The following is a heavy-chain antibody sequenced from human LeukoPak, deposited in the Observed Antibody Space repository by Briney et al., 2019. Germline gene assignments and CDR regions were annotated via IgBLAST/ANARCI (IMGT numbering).Heavy chain of an antibody. Sequence: GGSLRLSCAASEFTFSTYEMHWVRQAPGKGLEWVSDISSSGSTIYYADSVKGRFTISRDNAKNLLYLQMHSLRAEDTAVYYCSLLAVASPQDYWGQGTLVTVSS. CDR1: EFTFSTYE. J-gene: IGHJ4*02. V-gene: IGHV3-48*03. CDR2: ISSSGSTI. D-gene: IGHD6-19*01. CDR3: SLLAVASPQDY.